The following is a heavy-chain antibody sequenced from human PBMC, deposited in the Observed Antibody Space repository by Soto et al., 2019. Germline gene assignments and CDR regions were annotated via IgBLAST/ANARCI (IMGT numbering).Heavy chain of an antibody. J-gene: IGHJ6*02. D-gene: IGHD3-10*01. Sequence: ASVKVSCKASGYTFTSYYMHWVRQAPGQGLGWMGIINPSGGSTSYAQKFQGRVTMTRDTSASTVYMELSSLRSEDTAVYYCAREALREPSRYYYYGMDVWGQGTTVTVSS. V-gene: IGHV1-46*01. CDR1: GYTFTSYY. CDR2: INPSGGST. CDR3: AREALREPSRYYYYGMDV.